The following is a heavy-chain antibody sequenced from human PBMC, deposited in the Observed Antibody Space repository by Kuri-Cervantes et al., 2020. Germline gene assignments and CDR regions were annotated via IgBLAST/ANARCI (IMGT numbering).Heavy chain of an antibody. V-gene: IGHV1-69*05. CDR1: AGTFSSYA. J-gene: IGHJ4*02. Sequence: SVQVSCKASAGTFSSYAISWGRQAPGQGREWMGGIITIFGTANYAQKFQGRVTITTDESTSTDYMELRSLRSEDAAVYYGAGALNVTMVGGRPDYFDYWGQGTLVTVSS. D-gene: IGHD3-10*01. CDR3: AGALNVTMVGGRPDYFDY. CDR2: IITIFGTA.